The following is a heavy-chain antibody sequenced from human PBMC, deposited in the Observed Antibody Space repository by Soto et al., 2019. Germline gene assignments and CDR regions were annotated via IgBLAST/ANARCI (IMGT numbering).Heavy chain of an antibody. D-gene: IGHD6-19*01. CDR3: AKYNSGWEFDN. CDR2: ITGSGAGT. V-gene: IGHV3-23*01. Sequence: PGGSLRLSCAASGFTFSAYAMSWVRQAPVKGLEWVSAITGSGAGTYYADSVRGRFTISRDNSKNTLYLQMNSLRAEDTAVYYCAKYNSGWEFDNWGQGTLVTVSS. J-gene: IGHJ4*02. CDR1: GFTFSAYA.